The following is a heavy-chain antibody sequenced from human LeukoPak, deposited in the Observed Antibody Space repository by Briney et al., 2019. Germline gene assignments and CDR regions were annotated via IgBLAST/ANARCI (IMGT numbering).Heavy chain of an antibody. J-gene: IGHJ4*02. Sequence: AGSLRPSCAASGFTFSNYWMTWVRQAPGKGLEWVAHINQDGSEEHYMDSVKARFTISRDNAKNSLSLQMNSLRAEDTAVYYCVRDGGVSGYDLLDYWGQGTLVTVSS. CDR3: VRDGGVSGYDLLDY. CDR1: GFTFSNYW. CDR2: INQDGSEE. D-gene: IGHD5-12*01. V-gene: IGHV3-7*01.